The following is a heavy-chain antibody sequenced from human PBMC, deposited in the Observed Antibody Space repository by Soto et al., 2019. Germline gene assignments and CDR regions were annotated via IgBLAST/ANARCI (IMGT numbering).Heavy chain of an antibody. D-gene: IGHD6-13*01. CDR1: GYTFTIYD. CDR2: MNPNSGNT. Sequence: ASVKVSCKASGYTFTIYDINWVRQATGQGLEWMGWMNPNSGNTGYAQKFQGRVTMTRNTSISTAYMELSSLRSEDTAVYYCACGYSSSWYYYYYYMDVWGKGTTVTVSS. V-gene: IGHV1-8*01. J-gene: IGHJ6*03. CDR3: ACGYSSSWYYYYYYMDV.